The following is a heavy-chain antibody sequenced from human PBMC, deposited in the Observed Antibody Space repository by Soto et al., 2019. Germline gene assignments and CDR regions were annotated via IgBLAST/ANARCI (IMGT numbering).Heavy chain of an antibody. CDR3: ASTGANIVLVPAAIRGYYYYGMDV. V-gene: IGHV1-69*12. D-gene: IGHD2-2*01. J-gene: IGHJ6*02. Sequence: QVQLVQSGAEVKKPGSSVKVSCKASGGTFSRYAISWVRQAPGQGLEWMGGIIPIFGTANYAQKFQGRVTITAEESTSTAYMELRSLRSEDTAVYYCASTGANIVLVPAAIRGYYYYGMDVWGQGTTVTVSS. CDR1: GGTFSRYA. CDR2: IIPIFGTA.